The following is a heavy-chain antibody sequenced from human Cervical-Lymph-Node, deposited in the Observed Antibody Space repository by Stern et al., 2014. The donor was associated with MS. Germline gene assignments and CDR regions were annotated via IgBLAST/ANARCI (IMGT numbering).Heavy chain of an antibody. CDR2: ISYDGSNK. J-gene: IGHJ4*02. D-gene: IGHD6-19*01. Sequence: VHLVESGGGVVQPGRSLRLSCAASGFTFTNYAIHWVRQAPGKGLEWVAFISYDGSNKYYSDSVKGRFTISRDNSKNTLYLQMSSLRAEDTAVYYCARAGTNGWYGSSYFDSWGQGTLVSVSS. V-gene: IGHV3-30*04. CDR1: GFTFTNYA. CDR3: ARAGTNGWYGSSYFDS.